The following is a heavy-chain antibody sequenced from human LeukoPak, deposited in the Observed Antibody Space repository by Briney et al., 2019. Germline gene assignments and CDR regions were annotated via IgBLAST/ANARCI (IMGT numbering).Heavy chain of an antibody. D-gene: IGHD3-22*01. CDR1: GFTVSSNY. J-gene: IGHJ3*02. Sequence: PGGSLRLSCAASGFTVSSNYMSWVRQAPGKGLEWVSVIYSGGSTYYADSVKGRFTISRDNSKNTLYLQMNSLRAEDTAVYYCAKDLGYYDSSGSYDAFDIWGQGTMVTVSS. CDR2: IYSGGST. CDR3: AKDLGYYDSSGSYDAFDI. V-gene: IGHV3-53*01.